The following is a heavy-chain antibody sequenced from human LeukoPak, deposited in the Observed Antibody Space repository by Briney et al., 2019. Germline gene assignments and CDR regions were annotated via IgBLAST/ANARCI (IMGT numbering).Heavy chain of an antibody. J-gene: IGHJ4*02. CDR1: GFTVSSNY. V-gene: IGHV3-53*01. CDR2: IYSGGST. CDR3: ARATYDFWSGPNFDY. Sequence: GGSLRLSCAASGFTVSSNYMSWVRQAPGKGLEWVSVIYSGGSTYYADSVKGRFTISRDNSKNTLYLEMNSLRAEDTAVYYCARATYDFWSGPNFDYWGQGTLVTVSS. D-gene: IGHD3-3*01.